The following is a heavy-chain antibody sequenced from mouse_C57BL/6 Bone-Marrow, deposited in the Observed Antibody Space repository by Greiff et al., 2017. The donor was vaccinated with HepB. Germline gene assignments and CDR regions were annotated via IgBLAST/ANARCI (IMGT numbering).Heavy chain of an antibody. CDR3: TSITTVVAHWYFDV. D-gene: IGHD1-1*01. V-gene: IGHV14-4*01. Sequence: VHVKQSGAELVRPGASVKLSCTASGFNIKDDYMHWVKQRPEQGLEWIGWIDPENGDTEYASKFQGKATITADTSSNTAYLQLSSLTSEDTAVYYCTSITTVVAHWYFDVWGTGTTVTVSS. CDR1: GFNIKDDY. CDR2: IDPENGDT. J-gene: IGHJ1*03.